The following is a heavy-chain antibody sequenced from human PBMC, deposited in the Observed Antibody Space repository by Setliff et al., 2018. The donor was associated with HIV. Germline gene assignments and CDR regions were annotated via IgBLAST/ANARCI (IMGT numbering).Heavy chain of an antibody. CDR3: ARGWSEGTHLFQVEYFQH. V-gene: IGHV1-69*10. D-gene: IGHD2-8*01. J-gene: IGHJ1*01. CDR1: GGTFGNYG. CDR2: IVPILNIA. Sequence: SVKVSCKASGGTFGNYGVGWVRQAPGQGLEWVGGIVPILNIANYAQEFQGRATITADKSTSTVYMEVRDLKPDDTALYYCARGWSEGTHLFQVEYFQHWGQGALVTVSS.